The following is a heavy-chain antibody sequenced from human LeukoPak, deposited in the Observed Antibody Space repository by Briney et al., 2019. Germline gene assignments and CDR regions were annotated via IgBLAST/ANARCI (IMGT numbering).Heavy chain of an antibody. CDR2: ISAYNGNT. V-gene: IGHV1-18*01. CDR1: GYTFTSYG. D-gene: IGHD2-8*02. CDR3: ARDISVLSSTHYYYYYGMDV. J-gene: IGHJ6*02. Sequence: ASVKVSCKASGYTFTSYGISWVRQAPGQGLEWMGWISAYNGNTNYAQKLQGRVTMTTDTSTSTAYMELRGLRSDDTAVYYCARDISVLSSTHYYYYYGMDVWGQGTTVTVSS.